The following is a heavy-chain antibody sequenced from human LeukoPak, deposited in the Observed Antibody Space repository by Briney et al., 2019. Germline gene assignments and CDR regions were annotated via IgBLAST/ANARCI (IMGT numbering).Heavy chain of an antibody. Sequence: PGGSLRFSCDASAFTFSSYWMSWVRQAPGKGLKWVANIKGDGSGINYVDSVKGRFTISRDNAKNSLFLQMNSLRVEDTAVYYCARDRGYSSFDYWGRGTLVSVSS. CDR2: IKGDGSGI. D-gene: IGHD4-23*01. CDR1: AFTFSSYW. CDR3: ARDRGYSSFDY. J-gene: IGHJ4*02. V-gene: IGHV3-7*01.